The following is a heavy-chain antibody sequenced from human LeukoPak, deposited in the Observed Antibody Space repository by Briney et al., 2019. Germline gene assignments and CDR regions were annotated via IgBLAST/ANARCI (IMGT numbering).Heavy chain of an antibody. J-gene: IGHJ3*02. Sequence: PSETLSLTCTVSGGSISSSSYYWGWIRLPTGKGLEWIGSIYYSGGTYYNPSLKSRVTISVDTSKNQFSLKLSSVTAADTAVYYCARDVSVVMFDAFDIWGQGTMVTVSS. V-gene: IGHV4-39*01. CDR2: IYYSGGT. CDR3: ARDVSVVMFDAFDI. CDR1: GGSISSSSYY. D-gene: IGHD3-22*01.